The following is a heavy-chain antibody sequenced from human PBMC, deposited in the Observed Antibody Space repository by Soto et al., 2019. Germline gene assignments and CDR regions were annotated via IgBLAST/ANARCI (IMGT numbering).Heavy chain of an antibody. CDR3: ARIRCSSTSCYTHSDY. V-gene: IGHV1-18*01. D-gene: IGHD2-2*02. CDR2: ISAYNGNT. J-gene: IGHJ4*02. Sequence: ASVKVSCKASGYTFTSYGISWVRQAPGQGLEWMGWISAYNGNTNYAQKLQGRVTMTTDTSTSTAYMELRSLRSDDTAVYYCARIRCSSTSCYTHSDYWGQGTLVTSPQ. CDR1: GYTFTSYG.